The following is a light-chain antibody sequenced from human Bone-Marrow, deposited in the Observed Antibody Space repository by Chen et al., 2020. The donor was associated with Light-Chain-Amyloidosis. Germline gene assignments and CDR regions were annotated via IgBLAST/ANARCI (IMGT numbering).Light chain of an antibody. V-gene: IGLV3-25*03. CDR3: QSADSSGTYEVI. J-gene: IGLJ2*01. CDR1: DLPTKY. CDR2: RDT. Sequence: SSELPQPPSVSVSPGQTARITCSGDDLPTKYAYWYQQKPGQASVLVIHRDTERPSGISERFSGSSSGTTATLTISGVQAEDEADYHCQSADSSGTYEVIFGGGTKLTVL.